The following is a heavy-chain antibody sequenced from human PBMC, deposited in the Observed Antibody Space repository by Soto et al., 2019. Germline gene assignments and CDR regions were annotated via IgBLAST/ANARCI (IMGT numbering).Heavy chain of an antibody. CDR1: EFTFSSHG. D-gene: IGHD3-10*01. CDR3: ARKRRFGENHYYEDV. Sequence: QVQLVESGGDVVQPGRSLRLSCAASEFTFSSHGMHWVRQAPGKGQEWVGVIWADGSHERYADSVQGRFTISRDNSKNTLFLQMSSLRAEDTAVYYCARKRRFGENHYYEDVWGTGTRVTVSS. CDR2: IWADGSHE. J-gene: IGHJ6*03. V-gene: IGHV3-33*01.